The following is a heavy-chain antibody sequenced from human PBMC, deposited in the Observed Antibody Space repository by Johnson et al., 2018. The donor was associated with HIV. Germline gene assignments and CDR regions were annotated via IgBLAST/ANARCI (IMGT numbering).Heavy chain of an antibody. CDR2: ISYDGNNK. CDR1: GFTFSSYG. D-gene: IGHD4-23*01. Sequence: QVQLVESGGGVVQPGRSLRLSCVASGFTFSSYGMHWVRQAPGKGLEWVAVISYDGNNKYYADSVKGRVTIPRDNSKNTLYLQMNSLRAEDTAVYYCAKVGATVITPRGEAFDIWGQGTMVTGSS. J-gene: IGHJ3*02. V-gene: IGHV3-30*18. CDR3: AKVGATVITPRGEAFDI.